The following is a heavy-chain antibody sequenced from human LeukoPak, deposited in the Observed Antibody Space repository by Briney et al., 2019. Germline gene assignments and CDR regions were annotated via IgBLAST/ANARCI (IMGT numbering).Heavy chain of an antibody. D-gene: IGHD6-25*01. CDR1: GFTFANYV. V-gene: IGHV3-23*01. Sequence: PGGSLRLSCAASGFTFANYVMGWVRQAPGKGLEWVSAISGSGISTYYADSVKGRFTISSDNAKNTLYLQMDSLRADDTAVYFSAKALEQRGQPYTAFDIWGQGKMVTVSS. J-gene: IGHJ3*02. CDR2: ISGSGIST. CDR3: AKALEQRGQPYTAFDI.